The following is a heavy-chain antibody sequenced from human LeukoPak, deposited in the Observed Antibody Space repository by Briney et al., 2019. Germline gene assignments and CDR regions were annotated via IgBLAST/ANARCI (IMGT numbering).Heavy chain of an antibody. CDR3: AREDHYDILTGYYRGPFDP. D-gene: IGHD3-9*01. CDR1: GFTFSSYA. J-gene: IGHJ5*02. CDR2: IYSGGST. V-gene: IGHV3-66*01. Sequence: PGGSLRLSCAASGFTFSSYAMSWVRQAPGKGLEWVSVIYSGGSTYYADSVKGRFTISRDNSKNTLYLQMNSLRAEDTAVYYCAREDHYDILTGYYRGPFDPWGQGTLVTVSS.